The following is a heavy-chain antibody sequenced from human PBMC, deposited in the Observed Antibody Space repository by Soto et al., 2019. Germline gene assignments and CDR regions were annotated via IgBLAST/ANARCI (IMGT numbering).Heavy chain of an antibody. J-gene: IGHJ5*02. V-gene: IGHV4-34*01. CDR2: INHSGST. CDR3: ARGKKVVVVPAAPYNGFDP. Sequence: LSLTCAVYGGSFSGYYWSWIRQPPVKGLEWIGEINHSGSTNYNPSLKSRVTISVDTSKNQFSLKLSSVTAADTAVYYCARGKKVVVVPAAPYNGFDPWGQGTLVTVSS. CDR1: GGSFSGYY. D-gene: IGHD2-2*01.